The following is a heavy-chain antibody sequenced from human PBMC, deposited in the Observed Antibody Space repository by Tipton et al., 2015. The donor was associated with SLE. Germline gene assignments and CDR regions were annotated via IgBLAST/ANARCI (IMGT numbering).Heavy chain of an antibody. D-gene: IGHD6-6*01. CDR2: INHSGGT. J-gene: IGHJ6*03. CDR3: ARAGGIAARSYYYYYYYMDV. V-gene: IGHV4-34*01. Sequence: TLSLTCAVYGRSFSGYYWSWIRQPPGKGLEWIGEINHSGGTNYNPSLKSRVTISVDTSKNQFSLKLSSVTAADTAVYYCARAGGIAARSYYYYYYYMDVWGKGTTVTVSS. CDR1: GRSFSGYY.